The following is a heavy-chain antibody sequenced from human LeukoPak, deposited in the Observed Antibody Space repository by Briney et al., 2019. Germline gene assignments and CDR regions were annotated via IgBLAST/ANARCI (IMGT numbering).Heavy chain of an antibody. J-gene: IGHJ4*02. D-gene: IGHD6-13*01. CDR2: IYYSGST. CDR3: AGTSSSWYGLY. Sequence: SETLSLTCTVSGGSISSSSYYWGWVRQPPGKGLEWIGSIYYSGSTYYNPSLKSRVTISVDTSKNQFSLKLSSVTAADTAVYYCAGTSSSWYGLYWGQGTLVTVSS. V-gene: IGHV4-39*07. CDR1: GGSISSSSYY.